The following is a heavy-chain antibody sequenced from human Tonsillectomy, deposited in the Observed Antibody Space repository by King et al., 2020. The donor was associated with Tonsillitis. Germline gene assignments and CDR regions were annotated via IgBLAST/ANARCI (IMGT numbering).Heavy chain of an antibody. CDR1: GYSISSGYY. D-gene: IGHD3-10*01. J-gene: IGHJ5*02. CDR2: MFHSGST. CDR3: ARDSSRVPNNWFGP. V-gene: IGHV4-38-2*02. Sequence: VQLQESGPGLVKPSETLSLTCAVSGYSISSGYYWGWIRQPPGKGLEWIGSMFHSGSTYYNPSLQTRVTISVDTSKNQFSLKLSSVTAADTAVYYCARDSSRVPNNWFGPWGQGTLVTVSS.